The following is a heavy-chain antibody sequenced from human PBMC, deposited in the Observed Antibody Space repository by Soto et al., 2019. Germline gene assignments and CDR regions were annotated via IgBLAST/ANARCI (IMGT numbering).Heavy chain of an antibody. D-gene: IGHD3-10*01. CDR3: AKSGLGAGSYYYMDV. J-gene: IGHJ6*03. V-gene: IGHV3-23*01. Sequence: EAQLLESGGGFVQPGGSLRLSCAASGFAFSSYTMTWVRQAPGKGLEWVSAVLGGGSNTYYADSVMGRFTISRDSSQDSLYLQMNSLRVEDTALYYCAKSGLGAGSYYYMDVWGEGTTVTVSS. CDR2: VLGGGSNT. CDR1: GFAFSSYT.